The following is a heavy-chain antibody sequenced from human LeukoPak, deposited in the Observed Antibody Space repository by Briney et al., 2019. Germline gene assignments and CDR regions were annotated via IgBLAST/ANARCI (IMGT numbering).Heavy chain of an antibody. J-gene: IGHJ4*02. CDR1: GYTFTGYY. Sequence: ASVKVSCKASGYTFTGYYMHWVRQAPGQGLEWMGWINPNSGGTNYAQKFQGRVTMTRDTSISTAYMELSRLRSDDTAVYYCARDGYGGNSAHSDWGQGTQVTVSS. D-gene: IGHD4-23*01. V-gene: IGHV1-2*02. CDR3: ARDGYGGNSAHSD. CDR2: INPNSGGT.